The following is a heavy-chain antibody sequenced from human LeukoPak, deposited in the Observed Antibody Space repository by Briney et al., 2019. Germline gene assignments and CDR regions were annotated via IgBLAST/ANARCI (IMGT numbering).Heavy chain of an antibody. CDR2: ISGSGGST. J-gene: IGHJ4*02. V-gene: IGHV3-23*01. Sequence: PGGSLRLSCAASGFTFSSYAMSWVRQAPGKGLEWVSAISGSGGSTYYADSVKGRFTISRDNSKTTLYLQMNSLKAEGTAVYYCAKGGGFCSTTSCAATFWGQGTLITVSS. CDR1: GFTFSSYA. D-gene: IGHD2-2*01. CDR3: AKGGGFCSTTSCAATF.